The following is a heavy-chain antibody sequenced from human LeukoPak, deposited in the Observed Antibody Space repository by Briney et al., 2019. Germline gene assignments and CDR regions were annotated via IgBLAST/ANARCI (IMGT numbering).Heavy chain of an antibody. CDR1: GFTFGDYA. CDR2: IRSKAYGGTT. CDR3: TRSTPQASPMRY. J-gene: IGHJ4*02. Sequence: GGSLRLSCTASGFTFGDYAMSWFRQAPGKGLEWVDFIRSKAYGGTTEYAASVKGRFTISRDDSKSIAYLQMNSLKTEDTAVYYCTRSTPQASPMRYWGQGTLVTVSS. V-gene: IGHV3-49*03.